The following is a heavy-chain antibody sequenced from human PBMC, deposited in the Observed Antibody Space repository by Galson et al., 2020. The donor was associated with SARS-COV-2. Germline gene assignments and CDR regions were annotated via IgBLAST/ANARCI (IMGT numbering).Heavy chain of an antibody. CDR3: ARDVSGGASDI. V-gene: IGHV3-30*04. J-gene: IGHJ3*02. CDR2: ISHDGRIE. Sequence: QLGESLKISCAASGFTFTNYAIHWVRQAPGKGLEWVAVISHDGRIEVYADSVKGRFTISRDNSENILFLQMDSLRADDTAVYYCARDVSGGASDIWGQGTMVTVSS. D-gene: IGHD1-26*01. CDR1: GFTFTNYA.